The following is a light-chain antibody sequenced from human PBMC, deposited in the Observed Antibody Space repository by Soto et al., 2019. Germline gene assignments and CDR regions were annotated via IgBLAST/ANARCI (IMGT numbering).Light chain of an antibody. J-gene: IGLJ3*02. V-gene: IGLV3-21*04. CDR1: NIGSQS. CDR3: QLWNTSSDHVV. Sequence: SYELTQPPSMSVAPGKTATITCGANNIGSQSVHWYQRKPGQAPVLVIYYDSDRPSGIPERFSGSNSGNTATLTISRVEAGDEADYYCQLWNTSSDHVVFGGGTKLTVL. CDR2: YDS.